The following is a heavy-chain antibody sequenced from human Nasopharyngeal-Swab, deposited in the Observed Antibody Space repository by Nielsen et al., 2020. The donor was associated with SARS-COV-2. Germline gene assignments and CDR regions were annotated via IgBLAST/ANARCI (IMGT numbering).Heavy chain of an antibody. CDR1: GFTFSSYA. V-gene: IGHV3-23*01. Sequence: GGSLRLSCAASGFTFSSYAMTWDRQAPGKGLEWVSSISVNGASTYYAGSVKGRFTISRDNSRNTLYLQLNSLRAEDTAIYYCAKRVAGKYYYMDVWGKGTTVTVSS. CDR3: AKRVAGKYYYMDV. D-gene: IGHD3-10*01. J-gene: IGHJ6*03. CDR2: ISVNGAST.